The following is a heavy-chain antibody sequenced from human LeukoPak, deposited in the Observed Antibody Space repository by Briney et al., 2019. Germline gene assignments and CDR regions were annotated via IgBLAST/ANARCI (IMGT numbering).Heavy chain of an antibody. D-gene: IGHD6-13*01. V-gene: IGHV4-59*08. CDR1: GGSISSYY. CDR3: ARQTDYSSSWFDY. Sequence: PSETLSLTCTVSGGSISSYYWSWIRQSPGKGLEWIGNIYYSGSTNYNPSLKSRVTISVDTSKNQFSLKVSSVTAADTAVYYCARQTDYSSSWFDYWGQGTLVTVSS. J-gene: IGHJ4*02. CDR2: IYYSGST.